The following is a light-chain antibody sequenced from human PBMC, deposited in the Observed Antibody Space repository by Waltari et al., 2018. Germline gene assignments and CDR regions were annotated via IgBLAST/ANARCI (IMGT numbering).Light chain of an antibody. J-gene: IGLJ3*02. CDR3: SSYTSSTTWV. CDR1: NRDVGGYNY. Sequence: QSALTQPASVSGSPGQSIALSCTGTNRDVGGYNYGSWYQQYPDKAPKLLIYDVTTRPSGVSNRFSGSKSGNTASLTIAGLQAEDEADYYCSSYTSSTTWVFGGGTKLTVL. CDR2: DVT. V-gene: IGLV2-14*03.